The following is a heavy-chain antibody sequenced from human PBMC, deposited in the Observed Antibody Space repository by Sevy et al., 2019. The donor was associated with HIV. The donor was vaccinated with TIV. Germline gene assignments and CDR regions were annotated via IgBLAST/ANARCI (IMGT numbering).Heavy chain of an antibody. CDR1: GFTFSSFG. J-gene: IGHJ4*01. V-gene: IGHV3-33*01. D-gene: IGHD4-17*01. Sequence: GGSLRLSCAASGFTFSSFGMHWVRQAPGKGLEWVAVIWFDGSNTYYADSVKGRFTISRDIAKNTLHLQRNSLRAEDTAVYYCARDLEFYDSGDYGPAFMPDFWGHGTLVTVSS. CDR3: ARDLEFYDSGDYGPAFMPDF. CDR2: IWFDGSNT.